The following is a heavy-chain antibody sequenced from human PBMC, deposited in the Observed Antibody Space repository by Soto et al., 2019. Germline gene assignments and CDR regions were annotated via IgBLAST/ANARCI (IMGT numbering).Heavy chain of an antibody. V-gene: IGHV6-1*01. CDR3: ARANEYTSSSGMDV. J-gene: IGHJ6*02. D-gene: IGHD6-6*01. Sequence: PSQTLSLTCAISGDSVSSNSAAWNWIRQSPSRGLEWLGRTYNRSKWHNNYAVSVKSRITINPDTSKNHFSLQLNSVTPEDTAVYYCARANEYTSSSGMDVWGQGTTVTVSS. CDR2: TYNRSKWHN. CDR1: GDSVSSNSAA.